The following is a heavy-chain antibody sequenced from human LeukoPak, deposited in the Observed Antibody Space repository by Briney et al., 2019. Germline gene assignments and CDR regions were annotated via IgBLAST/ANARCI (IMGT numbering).Heavy chain of an antibody. Sequence: PGGSLRLSCAASGFTFSSYWMHWARQAPGKGLVWVSRINSDGSSTSYADSVKGRFTISRDNAKNTLYLQMNSLRAEDTAVYYCARDTYYYDSSGQTYNWFDPWGQGTLVTVSS. CDR1: GFTFSSYW. V-gene: IGHV3-74*01. J-gene: IGHJ5*02. D-gene: IGHD3-22*01. CDR2: INSDGSST. CDR3: ARDTYYYDSSGQTYNWFDP.